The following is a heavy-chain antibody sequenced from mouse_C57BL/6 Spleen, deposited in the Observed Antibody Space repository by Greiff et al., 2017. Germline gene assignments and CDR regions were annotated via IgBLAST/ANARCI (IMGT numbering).Heavy chain of an antibody. CDR1: GYTFTSYW. CDR3: ARSEAMDY. CDR2: IFPGSGST. V-gene: IGHV1-75*01. J-gene: IGHJ4*01. Sequence: VQLQQPGAELVKPGASVKMSCKASGYTFTSYWINWVKQRPGQGLEWIGWIFPGSGSTYYNEKFKGKATLTVDKSSSTAYMLLSSLTSEDSAVYFCARSEAMDYWGQGTSVTVSS.